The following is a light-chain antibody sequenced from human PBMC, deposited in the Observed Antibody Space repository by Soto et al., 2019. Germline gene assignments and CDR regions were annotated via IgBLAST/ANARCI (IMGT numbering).Light chain of an antibody. CDR3: QPSYSTLFP. J-gene: IGKJ3*01. CDR1: QSISSY. Sequence: DIQMTQSPSSLSAAVGDRVTITCRASQSISSYLNWYQQKPGKAPKLLIYAASSLQRGVPSRFSGSGSGTDFTLTISSLQPEDFATYYCQPSYSTLFPFGPGTKVDIK. CDR2: AAS. V-gene: IGKV1-39*01.